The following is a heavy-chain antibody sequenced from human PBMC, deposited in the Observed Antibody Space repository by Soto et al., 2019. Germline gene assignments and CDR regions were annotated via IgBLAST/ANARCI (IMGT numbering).Heavy chain of an antibody. D-gene: IGHD2-15*01. J-gene: IGHJ3*02. CDR3: ARGGIGYCSGESCYYTAFDI. Sequence: EVQLVESGGGLVQPGGSLRLSCAASGFTFSSSWMSWVRQTPGKGLEWMANIKQDGSEKYYVDSVKGRFTISRDNAKNSRYXXMNSLRAEDTAVYSCARGGIGYCSGESCYYTAFDIWGLGTMVTVSS. CDR2: IKQDGSEK. CDR1: GFTFSSSW. V-gene: IGHV3-7*01.